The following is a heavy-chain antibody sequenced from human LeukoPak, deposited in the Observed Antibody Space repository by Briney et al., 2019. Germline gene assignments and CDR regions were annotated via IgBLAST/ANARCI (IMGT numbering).Heavy chain of an antibody. CDR2: INPDSNYK. CDR3: AKDGIHTAMVFPEDY. CDR1: GFTFSTYS. Sequence: GGSLRLSCAASGFTFSTYSMNWLRLAPGKGLEWVSSINPDSNYKYYVDSVKGRFTISRDNAKSSLYLQMNSLRAEDTAVYYCAKDGIHTAMVFPEDYWGQGTLVTVSS. J-gene: IGHJ4*02. D-gene: IGHD5-18*01. V-gene: IGHV3-21*01.